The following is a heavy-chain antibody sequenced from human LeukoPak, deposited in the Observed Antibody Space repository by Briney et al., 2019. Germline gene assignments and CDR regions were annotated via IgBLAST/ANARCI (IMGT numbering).Heavy chain of an antibody. CDR2: FFTSGTSGTT. D-gene: IGHD5-18*01. V-gene: IGHV4-4*07. CDR1: GGSVSTYY. Sequence: PSETLSLTCTVSGGSVSTYYWSWIRQPAGKGLEFIERFFTSGTSGTTNYNPSLKSRVTMPLDTSKNQFSLKLSSVTAADTAVYYCARDLGGYSDGSYYYYMDVWGKGTTVTVSS. CDR3: ARDLGGYSDGSYYYYMDV. J-gene: IGHJ6*03.